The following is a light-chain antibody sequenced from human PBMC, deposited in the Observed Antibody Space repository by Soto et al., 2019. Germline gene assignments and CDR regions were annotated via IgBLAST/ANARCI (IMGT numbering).Light chain of an antibody. CDR2: GAS. V-gene: IGKV3-20*01. CDR3: QHYGSSRT. Sequence: LPARVSRNVGSKLAWYMQKPDQAPRLLIYGASSRATGIPDRFSGSGSGTDFTLTISRLEPEDFAVYYCQHYGSSRTFGQGTRLEI. J-gene: IGKJ5*01. CDR1: RNVGSK.